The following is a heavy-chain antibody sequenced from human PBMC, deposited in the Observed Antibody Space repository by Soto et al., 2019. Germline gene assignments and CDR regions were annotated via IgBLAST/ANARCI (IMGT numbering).Heavy chain of an antibody. J-gene: IGHJ6*02. CDR3: ARLVGRRFLEWLSDGMDV. V-gene: IGHV1-69*13. CDR1: GGTFSSYA. D-gene: IGHD3-3*01. Sequence: SVKVSCKASGGTFSSYAISWVRQAPGQGLEWMGGIIPIFGTANYAQKFQGRVTITADESTSTAYMELSSLRSEDTAVYYCARLVGRRFLEWLSDGMDVWGQGTTVT. CDR2: IIPIFGTA.